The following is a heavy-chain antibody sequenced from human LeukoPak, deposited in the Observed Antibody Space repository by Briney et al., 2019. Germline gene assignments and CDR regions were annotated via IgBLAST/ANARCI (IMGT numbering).Heavy chain of an antibody. CDR1: GGSISSYY. D-gene: IGHD3-16*01. J-gene: IGHJ4*02. CDR2: IYYSGST. V-gene: IGHV4-59*12. Sequence: SETLSLTCTVSGGSISSYYWSWIRQPPGKGPEWIGSIYYSGSTYYNPSLKSRVTISVDTSKNQFSLKLSSVTAADTAVYYCARDGGNWDVDYWGQGTLVTVSS. CDR3: ARDGGNWDVDY.